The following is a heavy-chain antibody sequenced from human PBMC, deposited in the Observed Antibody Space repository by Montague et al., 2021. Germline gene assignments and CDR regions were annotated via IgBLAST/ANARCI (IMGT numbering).Heavy chain of an antibody. V-gene: IGHV4-34*01. CDR3: ARGLFGTVNGQYSGGWYYFDK. CDR2: INHSGSA. D-gene: IGHD6-19*01. CDR1: GGSLSGYY. J-gene: IGHJ4*02. Sequence: SETLSLTCGLSGGSLSGYYWVWIRQTPGKGLEWIGNINHSGSAKXNPSLKNRVSISVGTSNNQFFLDLTSVTAADTAMYFCARGLFGTVNGQYSGGWYYFDKWGQGTMVTVSS.